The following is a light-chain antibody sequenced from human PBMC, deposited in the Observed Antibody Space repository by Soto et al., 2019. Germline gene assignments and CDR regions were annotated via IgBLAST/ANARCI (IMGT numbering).Light chain of an antibody. Sequence: QSALTQPPSVSGSPGQSVTISCTGTSSDVGSNNRVSWYQQPPGTAPKLMIYEVSNRPSGVPDRFSGSKSGSTASLTISGLQAEDEADYYCSLYRSGSTIFGGGTKLTVL. J-gene: IGLJ2*01. V-gene: IGLV2-18*01. CDR3: SLYRSGSTI. CDR1: SSDVGSNNR. CDR2: EVS.